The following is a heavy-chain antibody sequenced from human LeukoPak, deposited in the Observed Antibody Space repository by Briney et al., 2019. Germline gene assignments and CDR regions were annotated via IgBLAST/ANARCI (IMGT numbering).Heavy chain of an antibody. Sequence: PGGSLRLSCAVSGFTVSSNYMSWVRQAPGMGLEWVAHIKQDGSEKYYVDSVKGRFTISRDNAKNSIYLQMNSPRADDTAVYYCARLVCTAGSCFGYLVFDNWGQGALVTVSS. D-gene: IGHD2-15*01. CDR2: IKQDGSEK. CDR1: GFTVSSNY. V-gene: IGHV3-7*01. CDR3: ARLVCTAGSCFGYLVFDN. J-gene: IGHJ4*02.